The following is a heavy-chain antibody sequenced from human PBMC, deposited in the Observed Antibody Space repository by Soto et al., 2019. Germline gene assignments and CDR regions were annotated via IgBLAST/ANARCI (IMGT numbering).Heavy chain of an antibody. Sequence: GGSLRLSCVASGFSFSNYWMHWVRQVPGKGLVWVSVINSDGSGTRNADSVKGRFTISRDNAKNTLYLQMSSLRAEDTAFCYCARGGGYCASNRCPYVVDYWGQGTLVTVSS. CDR3: ARGGGYCASNRCPYVVDY. J-gene: IGHJ4*02. CDR1: GFSFSNYW. V-gene: IGHV3-74*01. D-gene: IGHD2-2*01. CDR2: INSDGSGT.